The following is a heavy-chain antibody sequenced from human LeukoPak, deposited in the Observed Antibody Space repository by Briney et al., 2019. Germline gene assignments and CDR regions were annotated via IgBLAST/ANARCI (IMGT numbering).Heavy chain of an antibody. D-gene: IGHD1-26*01. Sequence: SETLSLTCSVSGASVNSFYWTWIRQAAGKGPEWIGRIYITGSTDYNPSLKSRVTISLDKSNNEFSLKMNSVTAADTAVYFCARASGTYPNSLDSWGRGTLVIVSS. CDR3: ARASGTYPNSLDS. CDR1: GASVNSFY. CDR2: IYITGST. V-gene: IGHV4-4*07. J-gene: IGHJ4*02.